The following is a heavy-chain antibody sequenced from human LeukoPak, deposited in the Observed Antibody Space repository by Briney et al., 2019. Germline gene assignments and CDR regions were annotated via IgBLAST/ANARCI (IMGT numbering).Heavy chain of an antibody. CDR2: IYPGDSDT. D-gene: IGHD6-6*01. V-gene: IGHV5-51*01. Sequence: GESLKISCKGSGYIFTSYWIAWVRQLPGKGLEWMGIIYPGDSDTKYSPSFQGQVTISADKSISTAYLQWSSLKASDTAMYYCARHPAYSSSPRGDYYYYYMDVWGKGTTVTVSS. CDR1: GYIFTSYW. J-gene: IGHJ6*03. CDR3: ARHPAYSSSPRGDYYYYYMDV.